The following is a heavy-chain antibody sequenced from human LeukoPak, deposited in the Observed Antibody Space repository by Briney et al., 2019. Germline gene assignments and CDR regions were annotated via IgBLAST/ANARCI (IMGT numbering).Heavy chain of an antibody. D-gene: IGHD2-21*02. CDR3: ARGVSGVVVTAGDFDY. CDR2: ISSSGSTI. CDR1: GVTFSDYY. Sequence: GGSLRLSCAASGVTFSDYYMSWIRQAPGKGLEWVSYISSSGSTIYYADSVKGRFTISRDNAKNSLYLQMNSLRAEDTAVYYCARGVSGVVVTAGDFDYWGQGTLVTVSS. V-gene: IGHV3-11*04. J-gene: IGHJ4*02.